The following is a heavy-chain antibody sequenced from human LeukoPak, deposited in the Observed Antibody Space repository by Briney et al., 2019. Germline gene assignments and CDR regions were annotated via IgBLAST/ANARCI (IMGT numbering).Heavy chain of an antibody. CDR2: MNPNSGNT. CDR1: GYTFTSYD. V-gene: IGHV1-8*03. Sequence: ASVKVSCKASGYTFTSYDINWVRQATGQGLEWMGGMNPNSGNTGYAQKFQGRVTITRNTSISTAYMELSSLRSEDTAVYYCARGLRGSYSASYYYYYMDVWGKGTTVTVSS. J-gene: IGHJ6*03. CDR3: ARGLRGSYSASYYYYYMDV. D-gene: IGHD1-26*01.